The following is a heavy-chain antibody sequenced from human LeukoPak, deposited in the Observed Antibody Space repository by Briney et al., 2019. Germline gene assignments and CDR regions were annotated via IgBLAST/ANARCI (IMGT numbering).Heavy chain of an antibody. CDR1: GFTFSSYG. J-gene: IGHJ6*02. CDR2: IWYDGSNK. Sequence: PGRSLRLSCAASGFTFSSYGMHWVRQAPGKGLEWVAVIWYDGSNKYYADSVKGRFTISRDNSKNTLYLQMNSLRAEDTAVYYCASSTVTTVYYYYGMDVWGQGTTVTVSS. D-gene: IGHD4-17*01. CDR3: ASSTVTTVYYYYGMDV. V-gene: IGHV3-33*01.